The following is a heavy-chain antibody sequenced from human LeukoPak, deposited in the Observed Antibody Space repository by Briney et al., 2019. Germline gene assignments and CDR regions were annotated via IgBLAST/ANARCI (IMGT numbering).Heavy chain of an antibody. CDR3: ARDWNNGAGQQLVDC. CDR2: ISGYNGDT. J-gene: IGHJ4*02. CDR1: GYTFTTFG. V-gene: IGHV1-18*01. D-gene: IGHD6-6*01. Sequence: GSVKVSCKASGYTFTTFGICWVRQAPGQGLEWLGWISGYNGDTNYAESLQGRATMTADTSTSTAYMELRSLTSDDTAVYYCARDWNNGAGQQLVDCWGQGSLVTVSS.